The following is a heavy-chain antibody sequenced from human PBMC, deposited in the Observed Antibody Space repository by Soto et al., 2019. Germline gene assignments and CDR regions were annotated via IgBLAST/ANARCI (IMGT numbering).Heavy chain of an antibody. CDR3: ARGDHYIFPTGPYTLAGLDS. J-gene: IGHJ4*02. V-gene: IGHV3-30-3*01. CDR1: GFTFSDYA. CDR2: TSFDGNHK. Sequence: QLYLVESGGGVVKPGRSLRLSCAASGFTFSDYAMNWVRQAPGKGLEWVAVTSFDGNHKYYADSVKGRFTISKDNSTNTLHLQMNSLRVEDSAVYYCARGDHYIFPTGPYTLAGLDSWGQGTLVTVSS. D-gene: IGHD3-3*02.